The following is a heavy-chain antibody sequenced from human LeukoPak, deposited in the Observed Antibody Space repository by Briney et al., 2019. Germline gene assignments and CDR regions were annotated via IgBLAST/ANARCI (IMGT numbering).Heavy chain of an antibody. Sequence: PGGSLRLSCAASGFTVSSNYMSWVRQAPGKGLEWVSVIYSGGSTYYADSVKGRFTISRDNSKNTLYLQMNSLRAEDTAVYYCARDLPGYSRLVGGFDYWGQGILVTVSS. CDR3: ARDLPGYSRLVGGFDY. D-gene: IGHD6-13*01. CDR2: IYSGGST. J-gene: IGHJ4*02. V-gene: IGHV3-66*01. CDR1: GFTVSSNY.